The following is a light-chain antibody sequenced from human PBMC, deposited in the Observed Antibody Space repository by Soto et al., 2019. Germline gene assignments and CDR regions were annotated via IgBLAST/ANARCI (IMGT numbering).Light chain of an antibody. Sequence: QSVLTQPSSVSRSPGQSITISFPGTSGDVGNFDLVSWYQQHPGKAPKLIIYEVNKRPSAVSNRFSGSKSDNTAPLTISGLQAEDEADYYCCSYAGSRTFVFGTGTKVTVL. CDR1: SGDVGNFDL. CDR2: EVN. V-gene: IGLV2-23*02. CDR3: CSYAGSRTFV. J-gene: IGLJ1*01.